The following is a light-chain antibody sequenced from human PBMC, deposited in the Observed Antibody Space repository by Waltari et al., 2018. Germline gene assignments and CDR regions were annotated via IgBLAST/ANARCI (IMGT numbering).Light chain of an antibody. CDR2: GAS. V-gene: IGKV3-15*01. J-gene: IGKJ2*01. CDR3: QQYNNWPPYT. Sequence: EIVMTQSPPTLSVSPGKRAPFSCRASQSVSINLAWYQQKFGQAPRLLIYGASTRATGVPARFSGSGSGTEFTLTISSLQSEDFAVYYCQQYNNWPPYTFGQGTKLEIK. CDR1: QSVSIN.